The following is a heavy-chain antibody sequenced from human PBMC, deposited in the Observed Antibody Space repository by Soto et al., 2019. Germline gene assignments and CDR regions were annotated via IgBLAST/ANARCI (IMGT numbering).Heavy chain of an antibody. Sequence: EVHLVESGGGLVKDGGSLRLSCAVSGITFSNAWMAWVRQAPGKGLEWVGRIQKKADGGATEYAASVKGRLSISRDDSKNTLYLQMDSLKTEDSAVYYCTIMGLGTFQYWGQGTLLTVSS. CDR1: GITFSNAW. V-gene: IGHV3-15*01. D-gene: IGHD1-26*01. CDR2: IQKKADGGAT. CDR3: TIMGLGTFQY. J-gene: IGHJ4*02.